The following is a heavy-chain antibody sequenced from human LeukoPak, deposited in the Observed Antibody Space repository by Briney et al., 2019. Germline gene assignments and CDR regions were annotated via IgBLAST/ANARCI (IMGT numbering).Heavy chain of an antibody. CDR2: INPNSGGT. CDR3: ARYIYGYLHY. V-gene: IGHV1-2*02. Sequence: ASVKVSCKASGYTFTGYYMHWVRQAPGQGLEWMGWINPNSGGTNYAQKFQGRVTMTRDTSISTAYMELSSLRSEDTAVYYCARYIYGYLHYWGQGTLVTVSS. J-gene: IGHJ4*02. CDR1: GYTFTGYY. D-gene: IGHD5-18*01.